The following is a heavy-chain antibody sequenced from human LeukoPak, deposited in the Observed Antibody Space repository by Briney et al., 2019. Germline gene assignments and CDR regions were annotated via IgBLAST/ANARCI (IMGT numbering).Heavy chain of an antibody. CDR3: ARDTDGSLDY. J-gene: IGHJ4*02. D-gene: IGHD1-26*01. CDR2: IKQDGSTK. V-gene: IGHV3-7*01. CDR1: GFTFTNSW. Sequence: PGGSLSLSCAASGFTFTNSWMAWVRQAPGKGLEWVANIKQDGSTKHYADSLKGRFTISRDNPKNSLYLQMNSLRADDTAVYYCARDTDGSLDYWGQGILVTVAS.